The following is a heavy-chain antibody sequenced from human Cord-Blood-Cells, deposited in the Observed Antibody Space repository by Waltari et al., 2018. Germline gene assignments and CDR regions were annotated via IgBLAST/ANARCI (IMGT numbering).Heavy chain of an antibody. CDR3: ARDPRGWNYPYYYYGMDV. CDR1: GYSISSGYY. Sequence: QVQLQESGPGLVKPSETLSLTCAVSGYSISSGYYWGWIRQPPGKGLEWIGSIYHSGGTYYNPSLKSRVTISVDTSKNQFSLKLSSVTAADTAVYYCARDPRGWNYPYYYYGMDVWGQGTTVTVSS. J-gene: IGHJ6*02. D-gene: IGHD1-7*01. CDR2: IYHSGGT. V-gene: IGHV4-38-2*02.